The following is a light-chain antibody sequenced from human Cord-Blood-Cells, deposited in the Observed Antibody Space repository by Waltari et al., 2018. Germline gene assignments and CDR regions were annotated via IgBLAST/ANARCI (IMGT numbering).Light chain of an antibody. Sequence: QSALTQPASVSGSPGQSITISCTGTRSDVGGYNYVSWYQQHPGKAPKLMIYDVSNRPSGVSNRFSGSKSGNTASLTISALQAEDEADYYCSSYTSSSTYVFGTGTKVTVL. J-gene: IGLJ1*01. CDR2: DVS. CDR3: SSYTSSSTYV. V-gene: IGLV2-14*01. CDR1: RSDVGGYNY.